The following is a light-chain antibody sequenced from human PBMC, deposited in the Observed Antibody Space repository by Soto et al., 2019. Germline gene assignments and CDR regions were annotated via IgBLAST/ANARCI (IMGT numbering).Light chain of an antibody. Sequence: EIVLTQSPSTLSLSPGERATLSCRASQSVGSNYLAWYQQKPGQAPRLLIYGASSRATGIPDRFSGSGSGTDFTLTISRLEPEDSAVYYCQQYVTSPWTFGQGTKVEIK. CDR2: GAS. CDR3: QQYVTSPWT. J-gene: IGKJ1*01. V-gene: IGKV3-20*01. CDR1: QSVGSNY.